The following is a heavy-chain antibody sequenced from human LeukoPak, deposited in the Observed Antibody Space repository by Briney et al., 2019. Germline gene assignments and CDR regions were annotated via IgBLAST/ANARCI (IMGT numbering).Heavy chain of an antibody. D-gene: IGHD4-17*01. CDR3: ARSPDNDYGDYGHHYDY. Sequence: GGSLRLSCAASGFTFSSYGMHWVRQAPGKGLEWVAFIRYDGSNKYYADSVKGRFTISRDNSKNTLYLQMNSLRAEDTSVYYCARSPDNDYGDYGHHYDYWGQGTLVTVSS. V-gene: IGHV3-30*02. CDR1: GFTFSSYG. J-gene: IGHJ4*02. CDR2: IRYDGSNK.